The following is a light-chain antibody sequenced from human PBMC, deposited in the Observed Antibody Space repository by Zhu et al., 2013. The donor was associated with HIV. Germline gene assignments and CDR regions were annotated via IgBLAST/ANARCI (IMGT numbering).Light chain of an antibody. J-gene: IGKJ2*01. Sequence: DIQMTQSPSTLSASVGDRVTITCRASQTIDTWVAWYQQRPGKAPKLLIFDASSFESGVPSRFSGSGSGTTFTLTISRLQPDDFGTYYCQQYNDFSYTFGQGTKLEIK. CDR2: DAS. CDR3: QQYNDFSYT. V-gene: IGKV1-5*01. CDR1: QTIDTW.